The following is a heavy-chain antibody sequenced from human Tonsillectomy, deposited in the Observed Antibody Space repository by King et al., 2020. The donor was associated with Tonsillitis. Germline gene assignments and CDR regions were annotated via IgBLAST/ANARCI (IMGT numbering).Heavy chain of an antibody. V-gene: IGHV4-61*01. CDR2: IYYTGST. CDR3: ARDQGYGMDV. CDR1: CGSGSSGSYY. Sequence: QLQESGPGLVKPSETLSLTCTVSCGSGSSGSYYWSWIRQPPGKGLEWIGFIYYTGSTNYNPSLKSRVPISVDTSKNQFSLKLSSVTAADTAVYYCARDQGYGMDVWGQGTTVTVSS. J-gene: IGHJ6*02.